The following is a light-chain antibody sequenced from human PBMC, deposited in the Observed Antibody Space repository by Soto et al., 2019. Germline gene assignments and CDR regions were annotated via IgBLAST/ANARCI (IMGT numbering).Light chain of an antibody. V-gene: IGLV1-44*01. Sequence: QSVLAQPPSASGPPGQRVTISCSGSNSNIGRNDVTWYQQVPGTAPQCLIYSNDQRPSGVPDRISGSRSGTSASLAISGLQSGDEAEYYCAAWDDTLRARVFGGGTQLTVL. CDR1: NSNIGRND. J-gene: IGLJ2*01. CDR2: SND. CDR3: AAWDDTLRARV.